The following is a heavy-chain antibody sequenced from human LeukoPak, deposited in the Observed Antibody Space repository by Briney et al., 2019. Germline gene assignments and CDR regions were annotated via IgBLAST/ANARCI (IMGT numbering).Heavy chain of an antibody. CDR1: GYTFTSYG. D-gene: IGHD6-13*01. CDR2: INAGNGNT. J-gene: IGHJ6*02. CDR3: ARVKVVTAAGPQYYGMDV. Sequence: ASVKVSCKASGYTFTSYGISWVRQAPGQGLEWMGWINAGNGNTRYSQNFQGRVTITRDTSASIAYMELSSLRSEDTAVYYCARVKVVTAAGPQYYGMDVWGQGTTVTVSS. V-gene: IGHV1-3*01.